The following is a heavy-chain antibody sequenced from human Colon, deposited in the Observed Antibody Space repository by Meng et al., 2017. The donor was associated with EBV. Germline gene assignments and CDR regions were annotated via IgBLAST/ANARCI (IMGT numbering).Heavy chain of an antibody. CDR2: IYYSGST. CDR1: GGSISSGGYY. CDR3: ARGPSRWLQFSFDY. J-gene: IGHJ4*02. Sequence: VQLQQSGPGLVKPSQTLSLTCTVSGGSISSGGYYWSWIRQHPGKGLEWIGYIYYSGSTYYNPSLKSRVTISIDTSKNQFSLKLSSVTAADTAVYYCARGPSRWLQFSFDYWGQGTLVTVSS. V-gene: IGHV4-31*03. D-gene: IGHD5-24*01.